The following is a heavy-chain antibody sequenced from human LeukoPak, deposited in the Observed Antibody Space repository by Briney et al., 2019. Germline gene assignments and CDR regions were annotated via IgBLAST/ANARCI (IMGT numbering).Heavy chain of an antibody. CDR1: GGSISSYY. CDR3: ARDTYYYDSSGYYLFDY. J-gene: IGHJ4*02. D-gene: IGHD3-22*01. Sequence: PSETLSLTCTVSGGSISSYYWSWIRQPAGKGLEWLGRIYTSGTTNYNPSLKSRVTISVDTSKNQFSLKLSSVTAADTAVYYCARDTYYYDSSGYYLFDYWGQGTLVTVSS. V-gene: IGHV4-4*07. CDR2: IYTSGTT.